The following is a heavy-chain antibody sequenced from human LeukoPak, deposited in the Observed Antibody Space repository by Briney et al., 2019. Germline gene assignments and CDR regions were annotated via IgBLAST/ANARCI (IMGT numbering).Heavy chain of an antibody. Sequence: GGSLRLSCAASGFTFSDCWMSWVRHAPGKGLEWVANIKQDGSEKYYVDSVKGRFTISRDNAKNPLYLQMNSLRAEDTAVYYCARDSGIRGSYYFDSWGQGTLVTVSS. J-gene: IGHJ4*02. V-gene: IGHV3-7*01. CDR3: ARDSGIRGSYYFDS. CDR1: GFTFSDCW. CDR2: IKQDGSEK. D-gene: IGHD1-14*01.